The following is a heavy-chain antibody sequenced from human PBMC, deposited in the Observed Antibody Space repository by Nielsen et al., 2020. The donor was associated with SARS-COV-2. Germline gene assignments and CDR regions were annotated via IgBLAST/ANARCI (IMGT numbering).Heavy chain of an antibody. V-gene: IGHV3-33*01. J-gene: IGHJ4*02. D-gene: IGHD6-19*01. Sequence: GESLKISCAASGFTFSSYGMHWVRQAPGKGLEWVAVIWYDGSNKYYADSVKGRFTISRDNSKNTLYLQMNSLRAEDTAVYYCARDGSGWYIGYWGQGTLVTVSS. CDR2: IWYDGSNK. CDR1: GFTFSSYG. CDR3: ARDGSGWYIGY.